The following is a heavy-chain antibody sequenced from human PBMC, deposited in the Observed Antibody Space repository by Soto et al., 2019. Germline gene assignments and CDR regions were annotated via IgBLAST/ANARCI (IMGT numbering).Heavy chain of an antibody. CDR1: GFTFISYA. CDR2: ISFDGSTE. Sequence: QVQLVESGGGVVQPGRSLRLSCAASGFTFISYAMHWVRQAPGKGLEWVAVISFDGSTEYYADSVKGRFTISRDNSKNMVYLQMNSLRSEDTAVYYCARSRHGSGSYTHFYYGLDVWGQETTVTVSS. J-gene: IGHJ6*02. V-gene: IGHV3-30-3*01. D-gene: IGHD3-10*01. CDR3: ARSRHGSGSYTHFYYGLDV.